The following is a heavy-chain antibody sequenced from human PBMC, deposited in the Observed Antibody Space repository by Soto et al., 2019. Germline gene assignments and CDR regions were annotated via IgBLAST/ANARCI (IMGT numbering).Heavy chain of an antibody. Sequence: GGSLRLSCTASGLTFTSHAIHWVRQAPGKGLEWVSVISEDGGNKYFAESVRGRFLISRDNSKNTVYLQMNSLRPEGTAVYFCARRLTTTVSALGYWGQGTLVTVSS. V-gene: IGHV3-30-3*01. CDR3: ARRLTTTVSALGY. J-gene: IGHJ4*02. CDR2: ISEDGGNK. D-gene: IGHD4-4*01. CDR1: GLTFTSHA.